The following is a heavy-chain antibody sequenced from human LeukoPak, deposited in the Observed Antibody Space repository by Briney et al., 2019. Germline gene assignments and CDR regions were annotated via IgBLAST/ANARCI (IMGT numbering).Heavy chain of an antibody. D-gene: IGHD3-10*01. CDR3: AREKGRGVISPYFDC. J-gene: IGHJ4*02. CDR1: GFTFRSYD. CDR2: IGTAGEI. V-gene: IGHV3-13*01. Sequence: GGSLRLSCAASGFTFRSYDMHWVRQATGKGLEWVSGIGTAGEIYYPGSVKGRFTISRENAKNTLSLQMNSLRAEDTAVYYCAREKGRGVISPYFDCWGQGTLVTVSS.